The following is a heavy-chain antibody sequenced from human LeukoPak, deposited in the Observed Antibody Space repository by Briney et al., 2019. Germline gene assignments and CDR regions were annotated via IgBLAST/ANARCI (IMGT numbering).Heavy chain of an antibody. CDR2: IIPILGIA. J-gene: IGHJ4*02. CDR1: GGTFSSYA. Sequence: GASVKVSCKASGGTFSSYAISWVRQAPGQGLEWMGRIIPILGIANYAQKFQGRVTITADKSTSTAYMELSSLRSEDTAVYYCARNGDREQLYYFDYSGQGTLVTVSS. V-gene: IGHV1-69*04. D-gene: IGHD6-6*01. CDR3: ARNGDREQLYYFDY.